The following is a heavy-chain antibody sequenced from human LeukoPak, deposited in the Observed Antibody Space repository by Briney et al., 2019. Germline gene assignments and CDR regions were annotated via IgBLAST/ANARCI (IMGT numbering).Heavy chain of an antibody. CDR1: GFTFSSYA. J-gene: IGHJ6*02. D-gene: IGHD4-23*01. CDR2: ISGSGGST. V-gene: IGHV3-23*01. Sequence: GGSLRLSCAASGFTFSSYAMSWVRQAPGKGLEWVSAISGSGGSTYYADSVKGRFTISRDNSKNTLYLQMNSLRAEDTALFYCAKYGGDYYYYYGTDVWGQGTTVTVSS. CDR3: AKYGGDYYYYYGTDV.